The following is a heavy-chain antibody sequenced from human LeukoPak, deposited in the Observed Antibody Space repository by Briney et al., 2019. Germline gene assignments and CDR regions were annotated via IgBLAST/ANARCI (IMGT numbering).Heavy chain of an antibody. CDR3: AGVGSSPRNQNWFDP. V-gene: IGHV4-34*01. CDR1: GGSFSGYY. J-gene: IGHJ5*02. Sequence: SETLSLTCAVYGGSFSGYYWSWIRQPPGKGLEWIGEINHSGSTNYNPSLKSRVTISVDTSKNQFSLKLSSVTAADTAVYYCAGVGSSPRNQNWFDPWGQGTLVTVSS. D-gene: IGHD1-26*01. CDR2: INHSGST.